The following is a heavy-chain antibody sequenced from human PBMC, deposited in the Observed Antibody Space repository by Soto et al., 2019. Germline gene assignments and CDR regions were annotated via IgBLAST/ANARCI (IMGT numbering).Heavy chain of an antibody. CDR2: VSWNSGTM. Sequence: EVQLVESGGGLVQPGRSLRLSCAASGFSFDEYAMHWVRQAPGKGLEWVSGVSWNSGTMCYGDSVRGRFAISRDNAKNSIYLQMNSLTTEDTALYYCAKGFCSSTRCLTYSYMDVWGKGTTFPVSS. CDR1: GFSFDEYA. CDR3: AKGFCSSTRCLTYSYMDV. J-gene: IGHJ6*03. D-gene: IGHD2-2*01. V-gene: IGHV3-9*01.